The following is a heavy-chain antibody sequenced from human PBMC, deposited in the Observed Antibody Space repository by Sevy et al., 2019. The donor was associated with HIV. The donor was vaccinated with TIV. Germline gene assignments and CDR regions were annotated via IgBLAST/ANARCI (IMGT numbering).Heavy chain of an antibody. Sequence: SGPTLVKPTQTLTLTCTFSGFSLSTSGVGVGWIRQPPGKALEWLALIYWNDDKRYSPSLKSRLTITKDTSKNQVVLXMTNMDPVDTATYYCAHRPETYILTGYGGPDAFDIWGQGTMVTVSS. V-gene: IGHV2-5*01. CDR3: AHRPETYILTGYGGPDAFDI. CDR1: GFSLSTSGVG. CDR2: IYWNDDK. J-gene: IGHJ3*02. D-gene: IGHD3-9*01.